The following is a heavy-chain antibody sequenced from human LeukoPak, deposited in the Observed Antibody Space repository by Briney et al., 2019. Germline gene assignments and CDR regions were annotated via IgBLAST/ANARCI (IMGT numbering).Heavy chain of an antibody. CDR3: ASGGDYGDFRDY. V-gene: IGHV4-4*07. Sequence: PSETLSLTCTVSGGSISDYYWSWIRQPAGKGLEWIGRIYTSGSSNYNPSLKSRVTMSVDTSKNQFSLKLSSVTAADTAVYYCASGGDYGDFRDYWGQGTLVTVSS. CDR1: GGSISDYY. J-gene: IGHJ4*02. D-gene: IGHD4-17*01. CDR2: IYTSGSS.